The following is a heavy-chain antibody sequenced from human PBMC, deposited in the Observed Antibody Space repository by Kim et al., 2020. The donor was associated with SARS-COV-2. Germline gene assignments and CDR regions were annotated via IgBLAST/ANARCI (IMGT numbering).Heavy chain of an antibody. CDR1: GHTLTGYI. V-gene: IGHV1-2*06. D-gene: IGHD2-15*01. CDR2: INPNSGGT. CDR3: ATKRGSGLENYYYPMDV. J-gene: IGHJ6*02. Sequence: ASVKVSCKASGHTLTGYIIHWVRQAPGQGLEWMGRINPNSGGTTYSQKFQGRVTMTRDTSISTLYMDMNSLRSDDTAVYYCATKRGSGLENYYYPMDVWGQGTTVTVSS.